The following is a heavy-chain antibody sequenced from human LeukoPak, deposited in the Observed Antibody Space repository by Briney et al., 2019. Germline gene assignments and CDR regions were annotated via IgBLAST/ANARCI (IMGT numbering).Heavy chain of an antibody. J-gene: IGHJ4*02. D-gene: IGHD5-24*01. CDR3: ARLSFRDGYNGNFDY. V-gene: IGHV4-39*07. CDR2: IFYSGST. CDR1: GDSISRSSYY. Sequence: SETLSLTCTVTGDSISRSSYYWGWIRQPPGKGPEWLGSIFYSGSTYYNPSLKSRVSISVDMSKNQFSLKLSSVTAADTAVYYCARLSFRDGYNGNFDYWGQGTLVTVSS.